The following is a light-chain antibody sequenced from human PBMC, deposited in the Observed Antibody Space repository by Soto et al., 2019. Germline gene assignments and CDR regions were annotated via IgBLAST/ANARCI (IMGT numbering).Light chain of an antibody. Sequence: QSALTQPRSVSGSPGQSVTISCTGTNSDIGGYNYVSWYQQHPGKAPKVMIYDVSRRPSGVPDRFSGSKSGNTASLTISGLQAEDEADYYCCSYAGTNNFWVFGGGTKLTVL. CDR3: CSYAGTNNFWV. J-gene: IGLJ3*02. CDR2: DVS. V-gene: IGLV2-11*01. CDR1: NSDIGGYNY.